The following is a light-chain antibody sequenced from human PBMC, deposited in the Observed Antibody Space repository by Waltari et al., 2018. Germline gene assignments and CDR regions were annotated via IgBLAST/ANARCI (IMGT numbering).Light chain of an antibody. Sequence: EIVLTQSPGTPSLSPGERATLSCRASQSVSRAVAWYQQNPGQAPRLLIYGASNRATGIPDRFSGSGSVTDFSLIISRLEPEDFAVYYCQHYVSLPVTFGQGTKVEIK. CDR1: QSVSRA. V-gene: IGKV3-20*01. CDR2: GAS. J-gene: IGKJ1*01. CDR3: QHYVSLPVT.